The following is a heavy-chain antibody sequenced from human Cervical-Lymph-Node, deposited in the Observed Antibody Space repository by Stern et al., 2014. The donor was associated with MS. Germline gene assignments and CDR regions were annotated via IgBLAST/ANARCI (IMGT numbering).Heavy chain of an antibody. CDR2: MNSDGSTT. J-gene: IGHJ4*02. CDR3: ARDVQGDGNYNLDH. CDR1: GFTLSRYW. V-gene: IGHV3-74*01. D-gene: IGHD1-1*01. Sequence: EVHLVESGGGLIQPGGSLRLSCAASGFTLSRYWMHWVRQAPGEGLVWLARMNSDGSTTNYADSVKGRFTISRDNAKNMVFLQVNSLRVGDTAVYYCARDVQGDGNYNLDHWGQGTLVTVSS.